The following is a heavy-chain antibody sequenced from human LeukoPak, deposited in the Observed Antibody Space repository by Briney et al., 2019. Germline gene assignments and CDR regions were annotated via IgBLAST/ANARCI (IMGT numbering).Heavy chain of an antibody. Sequence: SETLFLTCAGYGGAVITYYWTWIRQPPGKGPEWIGEINHSGSINYNPSLKSRGPISVYTSKNQLSLKLSSVTAADTAVYYCAKRGPYYYGSGSYYTGAQYYFDSWGQGPLVTVSS. CDR1: GGAVITYY. D-gene: IGHD3-10*01. J-gene: IGHJ4*02. CDR2: INHSGSI. CDR3: AKRGPYYYGSGSYYTGAQYYFDS. V-gene: IGHV4-34*01.